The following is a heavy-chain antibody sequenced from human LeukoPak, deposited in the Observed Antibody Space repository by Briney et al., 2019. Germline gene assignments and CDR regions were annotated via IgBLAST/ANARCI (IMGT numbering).Heavy chain of an antibody. Sequence: GASVKVSCKASGYTFTGYYMHWVRQAPGQGLEWMGWINPNSGDTNYAQKFQGRVTITTDESTSTAYMELSSLRSEDTAVYYCASRNDSSGYGNYYYYYMDVWGKGTTVTVSS. D-gene: IGHD3-22*01. CDR3: ASRNDSSGYGNYYYYYMDV. CDR2: INPNSGDT. V-gene: IGHV1-2*02. CDR1: GYTFTGYY. J-gene: IGHJ6*03.